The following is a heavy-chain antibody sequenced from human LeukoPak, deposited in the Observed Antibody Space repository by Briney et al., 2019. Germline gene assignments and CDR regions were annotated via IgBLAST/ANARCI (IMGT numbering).Heavy chain of an antibody. CDR1: GGAIGTYY. D-gene: IGHD3-10*01. Sequence: SETLSLTCTVSGGAIGTYYWSWIRQPPGKGLEWIGYIYYSGSTNYNPSLKSRVTISLDTSKNQFSLKLSSVTAADTAVYYYARGDYTSGSYYAYWGQGTLVTVSS. V-gene: IGHV4-59*01. CDR3: ARGDYTSGSYYAY. J-gene: IGHJ4*02. CDR2: IYYSGST.